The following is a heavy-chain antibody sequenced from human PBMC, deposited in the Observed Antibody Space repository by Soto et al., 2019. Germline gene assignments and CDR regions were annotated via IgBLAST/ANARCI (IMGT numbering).Heavy chain of an antibody. Sequence: SETLSLTCAVYGESFSGYYCNWIRQPPGKGLEWIGEIDHSGSTNYNPSLKSRVTISVDTSKNQFSLKLSSVTAADTAVYYCARDGRFGELFHYYGMDVWGQGTTVTVSS. D-gene: IGHD3-10*01. CDR3: ARDGRFGELFHYYGMDV. CDR1: GESFSGYY. CDR2: IDHSGST. J-gene: IGHJ6*02. V-gene: IGHV4-34*01.